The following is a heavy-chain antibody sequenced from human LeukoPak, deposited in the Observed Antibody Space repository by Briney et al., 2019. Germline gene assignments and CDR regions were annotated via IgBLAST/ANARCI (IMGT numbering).Heavy chain of an antibody. D-gene: IGHD3-10*01. CDR1: GFTFSNFA. CDR3: ARALWFGELSPFYGMDV. J-gene: IGHJ6*02. V-gene: IGHV3-23*01. CDR2: ISGSGTSI. Sequence: GGSLRLSCAASGFTFSNFAVVWVRQAPGKGLEWVCAISGSGTSIYYADSVRGRFTISRDNSKNTLYLQMNSLRAEDTAVYYCARALWFGELSPFYGMDVWGQGTTVTVSS.